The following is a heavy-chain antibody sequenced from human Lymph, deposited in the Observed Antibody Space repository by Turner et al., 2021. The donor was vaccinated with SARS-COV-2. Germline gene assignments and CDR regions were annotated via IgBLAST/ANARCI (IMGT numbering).Heavy chain of an antibody. CDR3: ARDYYDFWSGYNSYYYGMDV. V-gene: IGHV3-21*01. Sequence: EVQLVESGGGLVKPGGSLRLCCAASGFTFSSYSMNWVRQAPGKGLEWVSSISSRSSYIYNADSVKGRFTISRENAKNSLYLQMNSLRAEDTAVYYCARDYYDFWSGYNSYYYGMDVWGQGTTVTVSS. J-gene: IGHJ6*02. D-gene: IGHD3-3*01. CDR1: GFTFSSYS. CDR2: ISSRSSYI.